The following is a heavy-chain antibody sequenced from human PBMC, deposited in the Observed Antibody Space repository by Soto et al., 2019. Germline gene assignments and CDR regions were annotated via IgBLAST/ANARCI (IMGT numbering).Heavy chain of an antibody. V-gene: IGHV4-34*02. CDR3: ARQAGGYGMDV. J-gene: IGHJ6*02. Sequence: QVQLQQWGAGLLRPSETLSLTCAGYGGSFSNFYWSWIRQPPGQGLEWIGEINHSGSTNYNPSLKSRVTISVDTSKKKFSLKLRSVTAADTAVYYCARQAGGYGMDVWGHGTTVTVSS. D-gene: IGHD2-8*02. CDR1: GGSFSNFY. CDR2: INHSGST.